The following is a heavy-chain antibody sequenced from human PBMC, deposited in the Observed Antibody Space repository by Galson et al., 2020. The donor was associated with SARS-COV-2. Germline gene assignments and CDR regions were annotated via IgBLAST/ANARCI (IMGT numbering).Heavy chain of an antibody. Sequence: SQASETLSLTCAVSGGSFSGSYWSWIRQPPGKGLEWIGEINDSGIPTYNPSLLSRVTISVDKSNNQFSLKLNSVTAADTAVYFCVRVRDHYGSGNSYHRTRWYYYGLDVWDQGTTVTVSS. J-gene: IGHJ6*02. CDR2: INDSGIP. CDR1: GGSFSGSY. CDR3: VRVRDHYGSGNSYHRTRWYYYGLDV. V-gene: IGHV4-34*01. D-gene: IGHD3-10*01.